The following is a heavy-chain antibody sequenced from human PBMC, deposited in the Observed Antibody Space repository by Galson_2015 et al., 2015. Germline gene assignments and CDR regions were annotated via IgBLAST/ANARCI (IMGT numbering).Heavy chain of an antibody. CDR3: ARGPMGYDTPRGWFDP. D-gene: IGHD3-22*01. V-gene: IGHV3-48*03. J-gene: IGHJ5*02. Sequence: SLRLSCAASGFTFSSYEMNWVRQAPGKGLEWVSYISSSGSTIYYADSVKGRFTISRDNAKNSPYLQMSSLRAEDTAVYYCARGPMGYDTPRGWFDPWGQGTLVTVSS. CDR1: GFTFSSYE. CDR2: ISSSGSTI.